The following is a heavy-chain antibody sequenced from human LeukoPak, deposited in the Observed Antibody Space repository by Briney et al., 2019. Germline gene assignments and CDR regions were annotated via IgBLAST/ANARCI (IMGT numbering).Heavy chain of an antibody. CDR2: INHSGST. V-gene: IGHV4-34*01. J-gene: IGHJ4*02. Sequence: PSETLSLTCAVSGGSFSGYYWSWIRRPPGKGLEWIGEINHSGSTNYNPSLKSRVTISVDTSKNQFSLKLSSVTAADTAVYYCARTVSSSWYRHFDYWGQGTLVTVSS. D-gene: IGHD6-13*01. CDR3: ARTVSSSWYRHFDY. CDR1: GGSFSGYY.